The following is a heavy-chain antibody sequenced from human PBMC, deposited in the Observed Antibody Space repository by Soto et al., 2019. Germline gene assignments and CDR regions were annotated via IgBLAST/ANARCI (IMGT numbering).Heavy chain of an antibody. Sequence: PGESLKISCKGSGYSFTSYWISWVRQMPGKGLEWMGRIDPSDSYTNYSPSFQGHVTISADKSISTAYLQWSSLKASDTAMYYCAVLRYDILTGPGFDYWGQGTLVTVSS. CDR1: GYSFTSYW. V-gene: IGHV5-10-1*01. D-gene: IGHD3-9*01. J-gene: IGHJ4*02. CDR3: AVLRYDILTGPGFDY. CDR2: IDPSDSYT.